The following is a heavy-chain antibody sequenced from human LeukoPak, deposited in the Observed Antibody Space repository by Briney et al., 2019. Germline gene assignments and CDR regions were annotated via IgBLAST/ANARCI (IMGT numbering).Heavy chain of an antibody. V-gene: IGHV3-23*01. Sequence: PGGSLRLSCAASGFPFSGNAMSWVRQAPGRGLEWVSGVGGDEKAHYADFVRGRFTISRDNSKKTVYLQMNSLTVEDTAVYYCAKELSLWVTADYWGQGVLVTVSS. CDR1: GFPFSGNA. J-gene: IGHJ4*02. CDR3: AKELSLWVTADY. CDR2: VGGDEKA. D-gene: IGHD2-21*02.